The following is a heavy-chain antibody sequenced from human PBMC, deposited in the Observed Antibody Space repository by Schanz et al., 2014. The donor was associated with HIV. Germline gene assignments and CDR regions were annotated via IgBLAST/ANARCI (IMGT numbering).Heavy chain of an antibody. D-gene: IGHD6-19*01. V-gene: IGHV3-33*06. CDR2: IWYDGSNK. Sequence: QVQLVESGGGVVQPGRSLRLSCAASGFTFSSYGMHWVRQAPGKGLEWVAVIWYDGSNKYYADSVKGRFTISRDNSKNTLYLQMNSLRAEDTAVYFCAKDRTDSGWFYFDSWGQGTRVTVSS. CDR1: GFTFSSYG. J-gene: IGHJ4*02. CDR3: AKDRTDSGWFYFDS.